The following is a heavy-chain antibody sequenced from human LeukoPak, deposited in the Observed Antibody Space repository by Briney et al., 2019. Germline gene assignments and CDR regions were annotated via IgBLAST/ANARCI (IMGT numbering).Heavy chain of an antibody. V-gene: IGHV3-53*01. CDR1: GFTVSSNY. J-gene: IGHJ5*02. Sequence: PGGSLRLSCAASGFTVSSNYMSWVRQAPGKGLEWVSVIYSGGSTYYADSVKGRFTISRDNSKNTLYLQMNSLRAEDTAVYYCARSYGDINWFDPRGQGTLVTVSS. CDR2: IYSGGST. CDR3: ARSYGDINWFDP. D-gene: IGHD4-17*01.